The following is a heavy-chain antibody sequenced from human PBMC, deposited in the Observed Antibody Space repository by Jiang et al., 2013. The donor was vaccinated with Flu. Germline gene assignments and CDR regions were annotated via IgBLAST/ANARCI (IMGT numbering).Heavy chain of an antibody. Sequence: SGPGLVKPSETLSLTCTVSGGSISSSSYYWAWIRQPPGQGLEWIGTISYSGSTYYNPSLKSRVTLSIDTSKNQFFLKLSSVTAADTAVYYCARRANTVTTLSLDYWGQGALVTVSS. J-gene: IGHJ4*02. CDR2: ISYSGST. CDR3: ARRANTVTTLSLDY. CDR1: GGSISSSSYY. V-gene: IGHV4-39*01. D-gene: IGHD4-17*01.